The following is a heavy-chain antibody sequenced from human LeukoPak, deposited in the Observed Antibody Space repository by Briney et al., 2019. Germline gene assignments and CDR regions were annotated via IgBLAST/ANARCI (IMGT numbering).Heavy chain of an antibody. CDR1: GFTVSSYW. CDR2: INSDGSST. V-gene: IGHV3-74*01. J-gene: IGHJ6*02. CDR3: ARDFGARVVTPGVDV. D-gene: IGHD3-10*01. Sequence: GGSLRLSCAASGFTVSSYWMHWVRQAPGKGLVWVSRINSDGSSTTYADSVKGRFTISRDNAKNTLYLQMNSLRAEDTAVYYCARDFGARVVTPGVDVWGQGTTVTVSS.